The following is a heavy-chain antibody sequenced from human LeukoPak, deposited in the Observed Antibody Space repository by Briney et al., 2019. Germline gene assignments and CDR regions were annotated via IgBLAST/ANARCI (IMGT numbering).Heavy chain of an antibody. D-gene: IGHD3-10*01. CDR2: MNPNSGST. J-gene: IGHJ6*03. Sequence: ASVKVSCKASGYTFSSYYVHWVRQATGQGLEWMGWMNPNSGSTGYAQKFQGRVTMTRNTSISTAYMELSSLRSEDTAVYYCARVLREYYYYMDVWGKGTTVTISS. CDR3: ARVLREYYYYMDV. V-gene: IGHV1-8*01. CDR1: GYTFSSYY.